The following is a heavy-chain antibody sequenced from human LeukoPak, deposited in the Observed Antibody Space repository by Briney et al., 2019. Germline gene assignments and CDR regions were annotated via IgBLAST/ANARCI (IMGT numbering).Heavy chain of an antibody. Sequence: GGSLRLSCAASGFTFSSYGMHWVRQAPGKGLEWVAFIRYDGSNKYYADSVKGRFTISRDNSKNTLYLQMNSLRAEDTAVYYCARGRGGDIVVVPAAIDFDYWGQGTLVTVSS. CDR3: ARGRGGDIVVVPAAIDFDY. CDR1: GFTFSSYG. D-gene: IGHD2-2*01. J-gene: IGHJ4*02. CDR2: IRYDGSNK. V-gene: IGHV3-30*02.